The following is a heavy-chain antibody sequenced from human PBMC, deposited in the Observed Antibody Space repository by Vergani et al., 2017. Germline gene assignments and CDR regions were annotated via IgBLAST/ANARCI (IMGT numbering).Heavy chain of an antibody. V-gene: IGHV4-34*01. CDR3: ARDGQWAFDY. J-gene: IGHJ4*02. D-gene: IGHD6-19*01. CDR2: INHSGST. Sequence: QVQLQQWGAGLLKPSETLSLTCAVYGGSFSGYYWSWIRQPPGKGLEWIGEINHSGSTNYNPSLKSRVTISVDTSKNQFSLKLSSVTAADTAVYYCARDGQWAFDYWGQGTLVTVSS. CDR1: GGSFSGYY.